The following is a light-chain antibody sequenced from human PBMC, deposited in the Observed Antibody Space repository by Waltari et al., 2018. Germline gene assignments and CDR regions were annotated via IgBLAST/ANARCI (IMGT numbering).Light chain of an antibody. Sequence: QSAHTQPASLSGAPGETITTSCAGTSSVVGGNKHGTWYHQHPGKAPKPMIYQISNRPSGVSNRFSCSKSGNTASLTISGLQAEDEADYYCSSYTSSSTLEFGGGTKLTVL. CDR2: QIS. V-gene: IGLV2-14*01. CDR1: SSVVGGNKH. J-gene: IGLJ2*01. CDR3: SSYTSSSTLE.